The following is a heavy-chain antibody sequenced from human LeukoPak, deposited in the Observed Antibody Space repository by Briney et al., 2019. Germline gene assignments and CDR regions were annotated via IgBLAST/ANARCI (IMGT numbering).Heavy chain of an antibody. CDR1: GFTFSSYG. CDR3: AKDGYSQIVGIDY. D-gene: IGHD2-15*01. J-gene: IGHJ4*02. CDR2: IRYDGSNK. V-gene: IGHV3-30*02. Sequence: GGSLRLSCAASGFTFSSYGMHWVRQAPGRGLEWVAFIRYDGSNKYYADSVKGRFTISRDNSKNTLYLQMNSLRAEDTAVYYCAKDGYSQIVGIDYWGQGTLVTVSS.